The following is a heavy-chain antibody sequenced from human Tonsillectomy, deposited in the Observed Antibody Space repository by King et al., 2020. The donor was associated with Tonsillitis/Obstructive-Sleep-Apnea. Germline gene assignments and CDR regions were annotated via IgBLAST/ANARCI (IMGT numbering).Heavy chain of an antibody. CDR3: ARGTWLQLGSN. Sequence: QLVQSGAEVKKPGESLKISCKGSGDSFSNYWIGRVRQMPGKGLEWVAIIFLGDSDTRYSPSFQGQVTISADKSISTAYLQWSSLKASDTAMYYCARGTWLQLGSNWGQGTLVTVSS. CDR2: IFLGDSDT. V-gene: IGHV5-51*03. J-gene: IGHJ4*02. D-gene: IGHD5-24*01. CDR1: GDSFSNYW.